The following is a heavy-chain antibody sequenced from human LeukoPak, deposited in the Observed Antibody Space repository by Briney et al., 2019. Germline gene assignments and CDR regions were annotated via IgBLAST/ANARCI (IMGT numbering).Heavy chain of an antibody. J-gene: IGHJ6*03. CDR1: GYTFTSYD. CDR2: MNPNSGNT. D-gene: IGHD6-13*01. Sequence: GASVKVSCKASGYTFTSYDINWVRQATGQGLEWMGWMNPNSGNTGYAQKFQGRVTMTRNTSISTAYMELSSLRSEDTAVYYCARGSSSWIPYYYYMDVWCKGTTVTVSS. V-gene: IGHV1-8*01. CDR3: ARGSSSWIPYYYYMDV.